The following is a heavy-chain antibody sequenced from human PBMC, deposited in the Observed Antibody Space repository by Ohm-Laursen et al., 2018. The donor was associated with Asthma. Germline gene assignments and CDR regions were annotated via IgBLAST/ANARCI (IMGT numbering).Heavy chain of an antibody. CDR3: ARIGPEWELPGREYSVHH. V-gene: IGHV3-7*02. Sequence: SLRLSCSASGLTFSSYWMTWVRQAPGKGPEWVAHIKEDGSEESYLASVKGRFTISRDNAKNLVFLQMNDVRAEDTALYYCARIGPEWELPGREYSVHHWGQGTLVTVSS. J-gene: IGHJ1*01. D-gene: IGHD1-26*01. CDR2: IKEDGSEE. CDR1: GLTFSSYW.